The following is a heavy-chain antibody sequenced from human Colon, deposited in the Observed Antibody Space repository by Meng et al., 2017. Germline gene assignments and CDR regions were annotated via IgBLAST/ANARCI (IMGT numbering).Heavy chain of an antibody. CDR3: GRDQGRELINH. V-gene: IGHV4-4*02. D-gene: IGHD1-7*01. CDR1: GDSISSDIW. J-gene: IGHJ4*02. Sequence: QLQLRESGPGLVKPSGTLSLTCTVSGDSISSDIWWSWVRQPPGKGLEWIGEVHHRGDTNYNPSLKSRVDISVDKSKDQFYLSLFSVTAADTAVYYCGRDQGRELINHWGQGTLVTVSS. CDR2: VHHRGDT.